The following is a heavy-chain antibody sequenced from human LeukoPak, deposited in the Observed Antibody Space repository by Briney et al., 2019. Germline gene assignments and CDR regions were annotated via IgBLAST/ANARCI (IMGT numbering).Heavy chain of an antibody. CDR2: ISYDGSNK. V-gene: IGHV3-30*03. D-gene: IGHD2-15*01. CDR3: ARDSLLPKVADAFDI. CDR1: GFTFSSYG. Sequence: GGSLRLSCAASGFTFSSYGMHWVRQAPGKGLEWVAVISYDGSNKYYADSVKGRFTISRDNSKNTLYLQMNSLRAEDTALYYCARDSLLPKVADAFDIWGQGTMVTVSS. J-gene: IGHJ3*02.